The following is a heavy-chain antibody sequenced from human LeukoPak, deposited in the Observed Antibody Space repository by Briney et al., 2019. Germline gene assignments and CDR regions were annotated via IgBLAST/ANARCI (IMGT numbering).Heavy chain of an antibody. CDR2: ISSSGSYI. Sequence: PGGSLRLSCAASGFTFSSYSMNWVRQAPGKGLEWVSAISSSGSYIYYADSVKGRLTISRDTAKNSLYLQMNSLRAEDTAVYYCARGATYSSSSPDYWGQGTLVTVSS. J-gene: IGHJ4*02. V-gene: IGHV3-21*01. D-gene: IGHD6-6*01. CDR1: GFTFSSYS. CDR3: ARGATYSSSSPDY.